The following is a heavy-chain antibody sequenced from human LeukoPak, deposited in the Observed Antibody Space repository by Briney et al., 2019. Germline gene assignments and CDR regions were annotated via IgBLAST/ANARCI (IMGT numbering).Heavy chain of an antibody. CDR2: ISSSSSII. CDR3: ARDGDSSGYYAAFDI. D-gene: IGHD3-22*01. CDR1: GFTFSSYS. Sequence: GGSLRLSCADSGFTFSSYSMNWVRQAPGKGLEWLSYISSSSSIIYYADSVKGRFTISRDNAKNSLYLQMNSLRDEDTAVYYCARDGDSSGYYAAFDIWGQGTMVTVSS. V-gene: IGHV3-48*02. J-gene: IGHJ3*02.